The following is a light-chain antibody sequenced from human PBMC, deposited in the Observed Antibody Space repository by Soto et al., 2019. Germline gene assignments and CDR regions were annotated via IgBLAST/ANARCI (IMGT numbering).Light chain of an antibody. CDR1: SSDVGGYNY. V-gene: IGLV2-14*01. Sequence: HSALTQPASVSGSPGQSIAISCTGTSSDVGGYNYVSWYQQHPGKAPKLMIHEVSNRPSGVSDRFSGSKSGNTASLTISGLQADDEADYYCSSHTSYSTRVFGTGNKVTVL. CDR3: SSHTSYSTRV. CDR2: EVS. J-gene: IGLJ1*01.